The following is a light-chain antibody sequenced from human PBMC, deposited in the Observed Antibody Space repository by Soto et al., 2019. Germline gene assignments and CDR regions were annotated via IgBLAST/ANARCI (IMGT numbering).Light chain of an antibody. CDR1: SSDIGNYNY. CDR3: SSYTSSGTLYV. Sequence: QSALAQPASVSGSPGQSITISCTGTSSDIGNYNYVSWYRQYPGKAPKLMIYEVSNRPSGVSDRFSGSKSGNTASLTVSGLQAEDEADYYCSSYTSSGTLYVFGTGTKVTVL. CDR2: EVS. V-gene: IGLV2-14*01. J-gene: IGLJ1*01.